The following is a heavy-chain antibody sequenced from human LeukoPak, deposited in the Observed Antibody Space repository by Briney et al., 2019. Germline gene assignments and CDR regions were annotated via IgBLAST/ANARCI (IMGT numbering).Heavy chain of an antibody. CDR1: GGSISSGSYY. CDR3: ARARRGTGSYFGHFDY. D-gene: IGHD1-26*01. V-gene: IGHV4-61*02. CDR2: ISTSGST. Sequence: SETLSHTCTVSGGSISSGSYYWSWIRQPAGKGLEWLGRISTSGSTTYNPSLRSRVTISVDTSKKRFSLELSSVTAADTAVYYCARARRGTGSYFGHFDYWGQGALVTVSS. J-gene: IGHJ4*02.